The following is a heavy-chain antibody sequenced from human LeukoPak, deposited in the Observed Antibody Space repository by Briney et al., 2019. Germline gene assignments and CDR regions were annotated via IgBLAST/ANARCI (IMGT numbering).Heavy chain of an antibody. J-gene: IGHJ4*02. CDR1: GFTFSSYA. CDR2: ISGSGGST. D-gene: IGHD6-19*01. V-gene: IGHV3-23*01. Sequence: GGSLRLSCAASGFTFSSYAMSWVRQAPGKGLEWVSAISGSGGSTYYADSVKGRFTISRDNSKNTLYLRMNSLRAEDTAVYYCAKVGSDSSGWDLDFDYWGQGTLVTVSS. CDR3: AKVGSDSSGWDLDFDY.